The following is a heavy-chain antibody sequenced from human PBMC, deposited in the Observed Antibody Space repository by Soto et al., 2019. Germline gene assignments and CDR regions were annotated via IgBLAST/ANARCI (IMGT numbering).Heavy chain of an antibody. CDR2: ISYDGSNK. Sequence: GGSLRLSCAASGFTFSSYAMHWVRQAPGKGLEWVAVISYDGSNKYYADSVKGRFTIPRDNSKNTLYLQMNSLRAEDTAVYYCARDQRFLEWLSYAFDIWGQGTMVTVSS. D-gene: IGHD3-3*01. CDR3: ARDQRFLEWLSYAFDI. CDR1: GFTFSSYA. V-gene: IGHV3-30-3*01. J-gene: IGHJ3*02.